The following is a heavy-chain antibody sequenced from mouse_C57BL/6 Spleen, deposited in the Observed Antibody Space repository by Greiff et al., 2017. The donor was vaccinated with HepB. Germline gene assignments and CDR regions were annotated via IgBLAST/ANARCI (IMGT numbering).Heavy chain of an antibody. CDR3: ARFGGLVRGFAY. Sequence: VQLQQPGAELVKPGASVKMSCKASGYTFTSYWITWVKQRPGQGLEWIGDIYPGSGSTNYNEKFKSKATLTVDTSSSTAYMQLSSLTSEDSAVYYGARFGGLVRGFAYWGQGTLVTVSA. D-gene: IGHD2-10*02. CDR2: IYPGSGST. CDR1: GYTFTSYW. V-gene: IGHV1-55*01. J-gene: IGHJ3*01.